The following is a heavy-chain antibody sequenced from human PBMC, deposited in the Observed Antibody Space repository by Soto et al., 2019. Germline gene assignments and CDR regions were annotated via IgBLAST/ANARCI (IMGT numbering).Heavy chain of an antibody. Sequence: GGSLRLSCVASGFIFSNAWMRWVRQSPGKGLEWVGRIKSKTDGGTTDYAAPVKGRFTISRDDSKNTLYLQMNSLKTEDTAVYYCTTEVDYYDSSGYYRYHFDYWGQGTLVTVSS. CDR2: IKSKTDGGTT. CDR3: TTEVDYYDSSGYYRYHFDY. J-gene: IGHJ4*02. D-gene: IGHD3-22*01. CDR1: GFIFSNAW. V-gene: IGHV3-15*01.